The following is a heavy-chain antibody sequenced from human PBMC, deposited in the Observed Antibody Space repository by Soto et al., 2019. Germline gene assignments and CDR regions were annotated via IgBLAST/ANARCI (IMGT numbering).Heavy chain of an antibody. D-gene: IGHD2-2*01. Sequence: GGSLRLSCAASGFTFSSYAMSCVRQAPGKGLEWVSAISGSGGSTYYADSVKGRFTISRDNSKNTLYLQMNSLRAEDTAVYYCAKSNCSSTSCYRAGYYYYCYYMDVWGKGSTVPVSS. CDR1: GFTFSSYA. V-gene: IGHV3-23*01. J-gene: IGHJ6*03. CDR2: ISGSGGST. CDR3: AKSNCSSTSCYRAGYYYYCYYMDV.